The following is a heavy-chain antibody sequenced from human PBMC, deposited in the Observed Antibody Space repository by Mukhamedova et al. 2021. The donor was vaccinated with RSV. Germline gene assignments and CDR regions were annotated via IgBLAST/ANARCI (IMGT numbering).Heavy chain of an antibody. CDR3: ARSFPLGYEYFQH. J-gene: IGHJ1*01. Sequence: YMGRVTITRDTSASTAYMELSSLRSEDTAVYYCARSFPLGYEYFQHWGQGTLVTVSS. V-gene: IGHV1-3*01. D-gene: IGHD3-3*02.